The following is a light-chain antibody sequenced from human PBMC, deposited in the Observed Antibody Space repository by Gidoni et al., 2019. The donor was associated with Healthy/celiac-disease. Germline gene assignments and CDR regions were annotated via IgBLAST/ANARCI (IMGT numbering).Light chain of an antibody. J-gene: IGKJ2*01. CDR3: QQYGSSPPYT. V-gene: IGKV3-20*01. CDR1: QSVSSSY. Sequence: VFTQSPGTLSSSPGERDTLSCSASQSVSSSYLAWYQQKPGQAPRLLIYGASSRATGIPDRFSGSGSGTDFTLTISRLESEDFAVYYCQQYGSSPPYTFGQGTKLEIK. CDR2: GAS.